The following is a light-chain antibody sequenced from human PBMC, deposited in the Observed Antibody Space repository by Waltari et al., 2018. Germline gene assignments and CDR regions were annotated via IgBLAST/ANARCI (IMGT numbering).Light chain of an antibody. CDR2: EDK. V-gene: IGLV3-1*01. CDR1: KLQPRH. CDR3: QAWDDRTVV. Sequence: SYQLTQPPSVSVSPGQTASITCSGDKLQPRHVCWYQHKSGQAPVLVMYEDKKRPSRIPERFSGSNSGNTATLTISGTQPIDEAEYYCQAWDDRTVVFGGGTKLTVL. J-gene: IGLJ2*01.